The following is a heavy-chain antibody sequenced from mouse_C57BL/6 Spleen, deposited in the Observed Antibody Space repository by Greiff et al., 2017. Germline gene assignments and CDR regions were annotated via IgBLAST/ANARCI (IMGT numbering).Heavy chain of an antibody. CDR1: GYTFTSYW. J-gene: IGHJ1*03. V-gene: IGHV1-50*01. Sequence: QVQLKQPGAELVKPGASVKLSCKASGYTFTSYWMQWVKQRPGQGLEWIGEIDPSDSYTNYNQKFKGKATLTVDTSSSTAYMQLSSLTSEDSAVYYCARSERFFDVWGTGTTVTVSS. CDR3: ARSERFFDV. CDR2: IDPSDSYT.